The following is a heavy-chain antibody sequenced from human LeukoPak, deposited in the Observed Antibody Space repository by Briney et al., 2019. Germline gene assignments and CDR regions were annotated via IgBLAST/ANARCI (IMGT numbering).Heavy chain of an antibody. CDR2: IYYGGST. D-gene: IGHD3-10*01. CDR3: ARHRMVRGVIKWGLDY. Sequence: SETLSLTCTVSGGSISSYYWSWIRQPPGKGLEWIGYIYYGGSTNYNPSLKSRVTISVDTSKNQFSLKLSSVTAADTAVYYCARHRMVRGVIKWGLDYWGQGTLVTVSS. CDR1: GGSISSYY. J-gene: IGHJ4*02. V-gene: IGHV4-59*08.